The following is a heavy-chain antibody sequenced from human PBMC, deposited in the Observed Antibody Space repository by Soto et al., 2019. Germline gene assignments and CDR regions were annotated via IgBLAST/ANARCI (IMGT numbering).Heavy chain of an antibody. CDR1: EHTSTIYY. V-gene: IGHV1-2*02. J-gene: IGHJ1*01. D-gene: IGHD3-9*01. Sequence: QAHLVQSGAEVRKPGASVKVSCQALEHTSTIYYIHWVRQARGQGLEWMGWINADSGDTTYAEDFRGRVTLARDTSTSTLHMELSRLRLADTAMYFCAPLDYDILTGYLHIWCQGALITVSS. CDR3: APLDYDILTGYLHI. CDR2: INADSGDT.